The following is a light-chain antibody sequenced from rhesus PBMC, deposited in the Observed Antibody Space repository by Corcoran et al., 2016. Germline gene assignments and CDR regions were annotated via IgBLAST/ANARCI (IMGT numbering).Light chain of an antibody. Sequence: QAAPTQSPSVSGSPGQSFTLSCPRTSSDIGGSNRVSWYQQHPGKAPKLMIYEVSKRPSGVSARFPGSKSGNTASLTISGLQAEDEADYYCSSYASSSTFIFGAGTRLTVL. CDR2: EVS. CDR3: SSYASSSTFI. V-gene: IGLV2-13*03. CDR1: SSDIGGSNR. J-gene: IGLJ1*01.